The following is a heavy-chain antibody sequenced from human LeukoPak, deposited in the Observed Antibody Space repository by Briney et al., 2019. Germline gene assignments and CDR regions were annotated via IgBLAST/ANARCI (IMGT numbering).Heavy chain of an antibody. D-gene: IGHD6-19*01. Sequence: AETLSLPCTVSGGSISSHYWTWIRQPPGKGLEWVGYVYDSGTTNYNPSLESRVTISFDTSKNQFSLKLSSVTATDTAVYYCARRSGWYGIDYWGQGTLVTVSS. CDR3: ARRSGWYGIDY. V-gene: IGHV4-59*08. CDR2: VYDSGTT. J-gene: IGHJ4*02. CDR1: GGSISSHY.